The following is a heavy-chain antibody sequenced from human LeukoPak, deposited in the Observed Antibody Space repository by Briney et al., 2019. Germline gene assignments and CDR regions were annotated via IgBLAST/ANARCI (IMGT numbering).Heavy chain of an antibody. CDR3: ASGYSYGSYYFDY. V-gene: IGHV4-61*02. J-gene: IGHJ4*02. CDR1: GYSISSNYY. Sequence: PSETLSLTCAVSGYSISSNYYWSWIRQPAGKGLEWIGRIYTSGSTNYNPSLKSRVTISVDTSKNQFSLKLSSVTAADTAVYYCASGYSYGSYYFDYWGQGTLVTVSS. D-gene: IGHD5-18*01. CDR2: IYTSGST.